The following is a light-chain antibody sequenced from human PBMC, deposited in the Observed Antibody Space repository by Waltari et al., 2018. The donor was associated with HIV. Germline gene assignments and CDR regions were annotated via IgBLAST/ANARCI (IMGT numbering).Light chain of an antibody. V-gene: IGKV1-12*01. J-gene: IGKJ4*01. CDR3: QQASSLPLT. CDR2: AAS. CDR1: LSIGRW. Sequence: DIQMTQSPSSVPASVGDRVTLTCRASLSIGRWLVWYQQTPGKAPKLLIYAASTLQAGVPSRFSGSGSGTSFTLTISSLQPEDFATYYCQQASSLPLTFGEGTKVEIK.